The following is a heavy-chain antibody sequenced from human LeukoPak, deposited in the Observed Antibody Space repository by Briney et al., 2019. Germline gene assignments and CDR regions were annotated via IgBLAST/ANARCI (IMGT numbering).Heavy chain of an antibody. CDR1: GFTFSSYT. Sequence: PGGSLRLSCVASGFTFSSYTMNWVRQAPGKGLEWVSSIGSGSSSLYYADSVKGRFTISRDNAKNSLYLQMNSLRAEDTAVYYCARDYSSRAALLGYFDLWGRGTLVAVSS. CDR2: IGSGSSSL. D-gene: IGHD2-15*01. CDR3: ARDYSSRAALLGYFDL. V-gene: IGHV3-21*01. J-gene: IGHJ2*01.